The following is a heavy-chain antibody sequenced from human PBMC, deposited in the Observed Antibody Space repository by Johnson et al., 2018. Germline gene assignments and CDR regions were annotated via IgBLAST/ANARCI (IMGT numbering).Heavy chain of an antibody. V-gene: IGHV3-49*03. CDR3: TRGPLWFGETHDAFAI. Sequence: QLVESGGGLVQPGRSLRLSCTASGFTFGDYAMSWFRQAPGKGLEWVGFIRSKAYGGTTEYAASVKGRFTISRDDSKSIAYLQMNSLKTEDTAVYYCTRGPLWFGETHDAFAIWGQGTMVTVSS. CDR2: IRSKAYGGTT. J-gene: IGHJ3*02. D-gene: IGHD3-10*01. CDR1: GFTFGDYA.